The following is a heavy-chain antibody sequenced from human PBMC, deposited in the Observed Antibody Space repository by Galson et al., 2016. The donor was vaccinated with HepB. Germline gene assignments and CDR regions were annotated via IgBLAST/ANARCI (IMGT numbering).Heavy chain of an antibody. CDR2: MTSTNYR. Sequence: SLRLSCAASGFTLSSYNMNWVRQAPGKGLEWVSSMTSTNYRYYADSVGGRFTISRDNAKNSLYLQMSSLRAEDTAVYYCARGLPSERGTTPHDDWGQGTLVTVSS. D-gene: IGHD1-1*01. V-gene: IGHV3-21*01. CDR1: GFTLSSYN. J-gene: IGHJ4*02. CDR3: ARGLPSERGTTPHDD.